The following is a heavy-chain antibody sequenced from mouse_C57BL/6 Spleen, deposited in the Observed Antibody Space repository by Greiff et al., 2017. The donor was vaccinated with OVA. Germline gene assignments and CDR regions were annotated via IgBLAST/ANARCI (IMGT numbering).Heavy chain of an antibody. CDR3: AGRYYGSSYEDY. J-gene: IGHJ2*01. CDR1: GYAFSSSW. CDR2: IYPGDGDT. Sequence: QVQLQQSGPELVKPGASVKISCKASGYAFSSSWMNWVKQRPGQGLEWIGRIYPGDGDTNYNGKFKGKATLTADKSSSTAYMQLSSLTSEDSAVYCCAGRYYGSSYEDYWGQGTTLTVSS. D-gene: IGHD1-1*01. V-gene: IGHV1-82*01.